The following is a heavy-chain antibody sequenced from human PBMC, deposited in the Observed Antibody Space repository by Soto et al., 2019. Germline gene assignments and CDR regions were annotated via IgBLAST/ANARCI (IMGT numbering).Heavy chain of an antibody. CDR3: ARVGPRKGPYYMDV. V-gene: IGHV4-34*01. J-gene: IGHJ6*03. Sequence: SETLSLTCAVYGGSFSGYYWSWIRQPPGKGLEWIGEINHSGSTNYNPSLKSRVTISVDTSKNQFPLKVSSVTAADTAVYYCARVGPRKGPYYMDVWGKGTTVTVSS. D-gene: IGHD3-16*01. CDR2: INHSGST. CDR1: GGSFSGYY.